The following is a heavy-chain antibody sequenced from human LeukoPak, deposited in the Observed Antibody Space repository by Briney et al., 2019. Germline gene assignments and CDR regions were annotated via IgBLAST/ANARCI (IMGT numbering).Heavy chain of an antibody. CDR1: VYTFTGYY. D-gene: IGHD1-26*01. CDR2: INPNSGGT. J-gene: IGHJ3*02. V-gene: IGHV1-2*02. Sequence: ASVTVSCKPSVYTFTGYYMHWVRQAPGQGRAWMGWINPNSGGTNYAQKFQGRVTMTRDTSISTAYMELSRLRSDDTAVYYCASGSYARDAFDIWGQGTMVTVSS. CDR3: ASGSYARDAFDI.